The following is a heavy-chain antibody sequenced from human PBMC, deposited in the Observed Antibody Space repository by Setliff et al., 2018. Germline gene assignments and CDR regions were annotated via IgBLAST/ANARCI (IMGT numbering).Heavy chain of an antibody. CDR3: ARGRPDYHYDSSGPSYYYDMDV. D-gene: IGHD3-22*01. Sequence: SETLSLTCTVSGGSISTTDYYWGWIRQPPGKGLEWIGCVYYSGNTYYSPSLKSRVTMFVDTSKNQFSLMLYSVTAEDTAVYYCARGRPDYHYDSSGPSYYYDMDVWGAGTMVTVSS. V-gene: IGHV4-39*07. J-gene: IGHJ6*03. CDR2: VYYSGNT. CDR1: GGSISTTDYY.